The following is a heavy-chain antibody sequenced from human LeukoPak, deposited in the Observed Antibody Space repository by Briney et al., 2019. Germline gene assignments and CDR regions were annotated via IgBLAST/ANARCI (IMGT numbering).Heavy chain of an antibody. Sequence: SETLSLTCTVSGDSISSYYWSWIRQPPGKGLEWIGYIYYSGSTNYNPSLKSRVTISVDTSKNQFSLKLSSVTAADTAVYYCARGTGSAYFDYWAREPWSPSPQ. J-gene: IGHJ4*02. CDR2: IYYSGST. CDR3: ARGTGSAYFDY. D-gene: IGHD1-1*01. V-gene: IGHV4-59*01. CDR1: GDSISSYY.